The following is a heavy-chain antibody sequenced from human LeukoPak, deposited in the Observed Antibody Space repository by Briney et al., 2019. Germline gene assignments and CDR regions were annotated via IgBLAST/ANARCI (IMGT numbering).Heavy chain of an antibody. CDR2: IYPGDSDT. D-gene: IGHD2-15*01. Sequence: GGSLQISCKGSGYIFTSYWIGWVRQMPGKGLEWMGIIYPGDSDTRYSPSFQGQVTISADKSISTAYLQWSSLKASDTAMYYCARLLATPPAGFDYWGQGTLVTVSS. CDR1: GYIFTSYW. J-gene: IGHJ4*02. CDR3: ARLLATPPAGFDY. V-gene: IGHV5-51*01.